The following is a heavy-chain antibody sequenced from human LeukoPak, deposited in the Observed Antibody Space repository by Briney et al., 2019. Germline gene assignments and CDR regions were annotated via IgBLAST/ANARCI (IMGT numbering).Heavy chain of an antibody. CDR3: ARGGYYDSSGYLKDY. CDR1: GYTFTSYG. V-gene: IGHV1-18*01. D-gene: IGHD3-22*01. Sequence: ASVKVSCKASGYTFTSYGISWVRQAPGQGLEWMGWISAYNGNTNYAQKLQGRVTMTTDTSTSTAYMELRSLRSDDTAVYYCARGGYYDSSGYLKDYWGQGTLVTVSS. J-gene: IGHJ4*02. CDR2: ISAYNGNT.